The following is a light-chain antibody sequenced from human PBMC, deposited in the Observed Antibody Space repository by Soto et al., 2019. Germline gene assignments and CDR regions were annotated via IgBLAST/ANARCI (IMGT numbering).Light chain of an antibody. CDR3: QQRYHWPPIT. CDR1: QSISSY. J-gene: IGKJ5*01. Sequence: EIVLTQSPATLSLSPGERATLSCRASQSISSYLAWYQQKPGQAPRLLIYDASNRATGITARFSGSGSGTDFTLTISSLEPQDCAVYYYQQRYHWPPITFGQGTRLEIK. V-gene: IGKV3-11*01. CDR2: DAS.